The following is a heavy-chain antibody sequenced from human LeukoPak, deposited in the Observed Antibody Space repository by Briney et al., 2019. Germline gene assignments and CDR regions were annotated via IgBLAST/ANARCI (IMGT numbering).Heavy chain of an antibody. Sequence: SETLSLTCTVSGGSISSSSYYWGWIRQPPGKGLEWIGSIYYSGSTDSNPSLRSRVTVSVDTSKNQFSLKLSSVTAADTAVYYCARDRGGSGRYFDYWGQGTPVTVSS. V-gene: IGHV4-39*02. J-gene: IGHJ4*02. D-gene: IGHD3-10*01. CDR3: ARDRGGSGRYFDY. CDR1: GGSISSSSYY. CDR2: IYYSGST.